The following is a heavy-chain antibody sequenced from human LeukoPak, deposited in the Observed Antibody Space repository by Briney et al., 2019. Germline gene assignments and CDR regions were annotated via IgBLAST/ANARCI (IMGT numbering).Heavy chain of an antibody. CDR3: ATTSTGDYGDSKRRYYYYYYMDV. CDR1: GYSFTIYW. Sequence: GESLKISCKGSGYSFTIYWIGWVRQMPGKGLEWMGIIYPGDSDTRYSPSFQGQVTISADKSISTAYLQWSSLKASDTAMYYCATTSTGDYGDSKRRYYYYYYMDVWGKGTTVTVSS. J-gene: IGHJ6*03. D-gene: IGHD4-17*01. V-gene: IGHV5-51*01. CDR2: IYPGDSDT.